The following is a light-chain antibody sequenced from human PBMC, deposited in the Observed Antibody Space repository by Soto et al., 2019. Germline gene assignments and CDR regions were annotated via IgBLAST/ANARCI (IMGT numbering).Light chain of an antibody. V-gene: IGKV3-11*01. J-gene: IGKJ4*02. Sequence: EIVLTQSPATLSLSPSERATLSCRASQAIGNQLGWYLQKPVKATRLLISDVSNRATGIPARFTGSGSGTDFTLTISSLEPEDFSVYYCQHRRSWPLTFGGGTKVEIK. CDR2: DVS. CDR3: QHRRSWPLT. CDR1: QAIGNQ.